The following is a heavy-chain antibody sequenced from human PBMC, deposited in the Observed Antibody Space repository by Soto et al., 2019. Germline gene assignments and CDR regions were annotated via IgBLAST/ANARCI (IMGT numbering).Heavy chain of an antibody. CDR1: GFTFSDYY. CDR2: ISSSGSTI. CDR3: ARVPNRRGGGAAAAENVYYYGMDV. J-gene: IGHJ6*02. Sequence: GGSLRLSCAASGFTFSDYYMSWIRQAPGKGLEWVSYISSSGSTIYYADSVKGRFTISRDNAKNSLYLQMNSLRAEDTAVYYCARVPNRRGGGAAAAENVYYYGMDVWGQGTTVTVS. V-gene: IGHV3-11*01. D-gene: IGHD6-13*01.